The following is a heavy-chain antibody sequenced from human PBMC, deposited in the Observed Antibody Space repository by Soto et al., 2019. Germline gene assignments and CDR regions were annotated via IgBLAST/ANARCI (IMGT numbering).Heavy chain of an antibody. J-gene: IGHJ5*02. CDR3: AKDFVIVGNTLGP. CDR1: GGSFSGYY. Sequence: PSETLSLTCAVYGGSFSGYYWSWIRQPPGKGLEWIGEINHSGSTNYNPSLKSRVTISVDTSKNQFSLRAEDTAVYYCAKDFVIVGNTLGPWGQGTLVTVSS. CDR2: INHSGST. V-gene: IGHV4-34*01. D-gene: IGHD3-22*01.